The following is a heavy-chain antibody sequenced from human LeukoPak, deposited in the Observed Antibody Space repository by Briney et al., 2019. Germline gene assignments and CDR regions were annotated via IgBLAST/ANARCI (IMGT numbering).Heavy chain of an antibody. CDR1: CSSISRLI. CDR2: IYTSANTDYNPSSGST. V-gene: IGHV4-4*07. J-gene: IGHJ4*02. Sequence: SYTLSLSSAASCSSISRLISSLSQQPAEDRLEMIGRIYTSANTDYNPSSGSTDYNPSLRSRVTMSLDTAKNQFSLKLRSVTAADTAVYYCARGDYDSSGYHEYYFDYWGQGTLVTVSS. CDR3: ARGDYDSSGYHEYYFDY. D-gene: IGHD3-22*01.